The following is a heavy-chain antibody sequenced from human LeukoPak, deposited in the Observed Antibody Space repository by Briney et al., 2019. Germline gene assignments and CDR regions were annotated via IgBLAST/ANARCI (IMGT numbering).Heavy chain of an antibody. Sequence: GASAKVSCKASGYTFTSYGISWVRQAPGQGLEWMGWISAYNGNTNYAQKLQGRVTMTTDTSTSTAYMELRSLRSDDTAVYYCARLIVVVPAAPNWFDLWDQGTLVTVSS. CDR2: ISAYNGNT. V-gene: IGHV1-18*01. J-gene: IGHJ5*02. CDR1: GYTFTSYG. CDR3: ARLIVVVPAAPNWFDL. D-gene: IGHD2-2*01.